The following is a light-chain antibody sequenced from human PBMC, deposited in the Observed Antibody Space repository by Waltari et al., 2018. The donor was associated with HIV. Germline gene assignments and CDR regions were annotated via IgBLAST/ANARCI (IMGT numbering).Light chain of an antibody. CDR3: SSYTNTDILL. CDR2: GVN. V-gene: IGLV2-14*01. J-gene: IGLJ2*01. CDR1: NTDIGLYNL. Sequence: QSALTQPASVSGSPGQSITISCTGANTDIGLYNLVSWYRQLVIYGVNTRPSGVSDRFSGSKSGNTASLTISSLQAEDEADYYCSSYTNTDILLFGGGTKLTVL.